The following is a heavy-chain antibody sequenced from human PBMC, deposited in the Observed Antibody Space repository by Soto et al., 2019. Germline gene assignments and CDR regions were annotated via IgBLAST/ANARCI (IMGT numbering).Heavy chain of an antibody. V-gene: IGHV3-48*01. D-gene: IGHD3-22*01. CDR2: ISSSSSTI. Sequence: PGGSLRLSCSASGFTFSSYAMYWVRQAPGKGLEWVSYISSSSSTIYYADSVKGRFTISRDNAKNSLYLQMNSLRAEDTAVYYCASAGSHYYDSSGYYYNWGQGTLVTVSS. J-gene: IGHJ4*02. CDR1: GFTFSSYA. CDR3: ASAGSHYYDSSGYYYN.